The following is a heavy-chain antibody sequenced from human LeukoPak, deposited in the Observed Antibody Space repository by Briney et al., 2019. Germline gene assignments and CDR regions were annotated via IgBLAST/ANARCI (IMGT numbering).Heavy chain of an antibody. D-gene: IGHD3-10*02. CDR1: RFTFSSYD. CDR2: ITGSGGGT. J-gene: IGHJ6*04. CDR3: AELGITMIGGV. Sequence: GGSLRLSCAASRFTFSSYDMNWVRQVPGKGLEWVSAITGSGGGTYYADSVKGRFTISRDNSKNTLYLQMNSLRAEDTAVYYCAELGITMIGGVWGKGTTVTISS. V-gene: IGHV3-23*01.